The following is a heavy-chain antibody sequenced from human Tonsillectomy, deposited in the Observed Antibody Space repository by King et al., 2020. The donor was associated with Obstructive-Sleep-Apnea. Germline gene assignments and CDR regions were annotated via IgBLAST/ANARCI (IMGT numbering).Heavy chain of an antibody. V-gene: IGHV3-30-3*01. CDR3: ARDRDCSGGSCYSGYYYYGMDV. CDR1: GFTFSSYA. D-gene: IGHD2-15*01. J-gene: IGHJ6*02. CDR2: ISYDVSNK. Sequence: QLVESGGGVVQPGRSLRLSCAASGFTFSSYAMHWVRQAPGKGLEWVAVISYDVSNKYYADSVKGRFTISRDNSKNTLYRQMNSLRAEDTAVYYCARDRDCSGGSCYSGYYYYGMDVWGQGTTVTVSS.